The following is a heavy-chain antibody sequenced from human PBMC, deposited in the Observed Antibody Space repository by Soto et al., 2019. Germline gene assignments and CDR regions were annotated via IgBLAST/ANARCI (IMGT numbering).Heavy chain of an antibody. Sequence: QVHLVQSGAEVKKPGASVKVSCKASGYTFNRYAIHWVRQAPGQSLEGMGWISTSSGDTKYSEKIQGRATITRDTAAITAYLELGSLSSEDTAVYYCSRDIQDCSGGSCGYYFDYWGQGTLVTVSA. CDR3: SRDIQDCSGGSCGYYFDY. J-gene: IGHJ4*02. CDR2: ISTSSGDT. D-gene: IGHD2-15*01. V-gene: IGHV1-3*04. CDR1: GYTFNRYA.